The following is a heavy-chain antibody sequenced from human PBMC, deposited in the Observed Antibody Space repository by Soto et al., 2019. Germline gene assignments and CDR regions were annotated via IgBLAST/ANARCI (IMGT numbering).Heavy chain of an antibody. CDR2: INHSGST. Sequence: QVQLQQWGAGLLKPSVTMSLTCAVYGGSFSGYYWSWICQPPGKGLEWIGEINHSGSTNYNPSLKSRVTISVDTSKNQFSLKLSSVTAADTAVYYCARGRRVYYYDSSGYVFDYWGQGTLVTVSS. CDR1: GGSFSGYY. D-gene: IGHD3-22*01. J-gene: IGHJ4*02. CDR3: ARGRRVYYYDSSGYVFDY. V-gene: IGHV4-34*01.